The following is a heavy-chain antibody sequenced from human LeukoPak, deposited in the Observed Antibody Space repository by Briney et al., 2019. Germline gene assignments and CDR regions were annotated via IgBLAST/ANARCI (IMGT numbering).Heavy chain of an antibody. V-gene: IGHV4-38-2*01. CDR1: SYSISSGSY. D-gene: IGHD4-17*01. J-gene: IGHJ4*02. Sequence: SETLCLTCAVSSYSISSGSYGGWIRQSPGKGLEWVGSIFHSGNSYYNPSLKSRLTMSVDTSKNQFSLKLTSVTAADTALYYCARVTYVDDMLYQYFDYWGQGILVTVSS. CDR3: ARVTYVDDMLYQYFDY. CDR2: IFHSGNS.